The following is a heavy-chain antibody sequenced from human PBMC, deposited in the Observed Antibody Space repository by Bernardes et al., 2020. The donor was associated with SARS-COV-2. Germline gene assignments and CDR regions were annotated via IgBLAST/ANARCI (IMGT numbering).Heavy chain of an antibody. CDR1: GFTFDDYA. D-gene: IGHD3-9*01. CDR3: AKDPYYDILFPDY. J-gene: IGHJ4*02. V-gene: IGHV3-9*01. CDR2: ISWNSGSR. Sequence: GGSLRLSCAASGFTFDDYAMHWVQKGTGKGLEWVSGISWNSGSRGYADSVKGRFTISRDNAKNSLYLQMKSLRAEDTALYYCAKDPYYDILFPDYWGQGTLVTVSS.